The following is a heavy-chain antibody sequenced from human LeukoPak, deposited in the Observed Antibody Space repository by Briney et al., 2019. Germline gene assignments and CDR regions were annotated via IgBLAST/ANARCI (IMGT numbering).Heavy chain of an antibody. CDR3: ARGRRGSSGPWSWYLDL. Sequence: ASVKVSCKASGFTLTNFDINWVRPATGQGLEWMGWTNSNTGNTGYAQEFQGRVTMTWDTSIGTAYMELTNLRSEDTAVYYCARGRRGSSGPWSWYLDLWGRGTLVTASS. J-gene: IGHJ2*01. CDR1: GFTLTNFD. CDR2: TNSNTGNT. V-gene: IGHV1-8*01. D-gene: IGHD3-22*01.